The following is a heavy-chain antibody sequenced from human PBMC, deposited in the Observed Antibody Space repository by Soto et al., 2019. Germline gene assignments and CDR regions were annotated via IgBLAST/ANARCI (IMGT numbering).Heavy chain of an antibody. CDR2: INAGNGNT. Sequence: QVQLVQSGAEEKKPGASVKVSCKASGYTFTSYAMHWVRQAPGQRLEWMGWINAGNGNTKYSQKFQGRVTITRDTSASTAYMELSSLRSEDTAVYYCARGVPRSYQPPRGWFDPWGQGTLVTVSS. D-gene: IGHD2-2*01. V-gene: IGHV1-3*05. CDR1: GYTFTSYA. CDR3: ARGVPRSYQPPRGWFDP. J-gene: IGHJ5*02.